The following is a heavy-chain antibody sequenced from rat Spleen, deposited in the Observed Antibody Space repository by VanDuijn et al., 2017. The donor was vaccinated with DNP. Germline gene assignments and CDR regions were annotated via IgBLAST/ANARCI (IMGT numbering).Heavy chain of an antibody. CDR3: TRDLMDA. Sequence: QVQLKESGPVLVQASETLSLTCTVSGFSLTNYGVIWVRQSPGKGLEWMGIIWGDGNTDYNSALKSRLSINRDTSKSQVFLKMNSLQTDDTAIYYCTRDLMDAWGQGASVTVSS. CDR2: IWGDGNT. CDR1: GFSLTNYG. V-gene: IGHV2S75*01. J-gene: IGHJ4*01.